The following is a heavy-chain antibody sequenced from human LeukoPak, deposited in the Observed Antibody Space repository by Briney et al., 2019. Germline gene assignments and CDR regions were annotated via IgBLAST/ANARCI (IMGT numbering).Heavy chain of an antibody. CDR2: IYPGDSDT. V-gene: IGHV5-51*01. J-gene: IGHJ4*02. CDR1: GYNFPTFW. CDR3: ARVVLWPGEFDY. D-gene: IGHD3-10*01. Sequence: GESLKISCKGSGYNFPTFWIGWVRQMPGKGLEWMGIIYPGDSDTRYSPSFQGQVTISVDKSISTAYLQWSSLKASDTAMYYCARVVLWPGEFDYWGQGTLVTVSS.